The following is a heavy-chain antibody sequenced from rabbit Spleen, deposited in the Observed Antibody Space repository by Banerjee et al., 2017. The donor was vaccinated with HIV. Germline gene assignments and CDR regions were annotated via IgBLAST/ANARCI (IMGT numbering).Heavy chain of an antibody. V-gene: IGHV1S45*01. Sequence: QEQLVESGGGLVQPGGSLKLSCKASGFDFSRTGVSWVRQAPGKGLEWIACINIVTGKSVYASWAKGRFTMSRTSSTTVTLQMTSLTAADTATYFCATADSSSGYYYLHLWGPGTLVTVS. CDR2: INIVTGKS. D-gene: IGHD1-1*01. J-gene: IGHJ4*01. CDR3: ATADSSSGYYYLHL. CDR1: GFDFSRTG.